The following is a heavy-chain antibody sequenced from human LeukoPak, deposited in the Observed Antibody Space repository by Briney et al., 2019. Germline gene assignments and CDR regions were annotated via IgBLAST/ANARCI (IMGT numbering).Heavy chain of an antibody. CDR2: VYTGGTT. CDR3: AREGSTNYGSGSYKAYYFDY. CDR1: GFTFSTYG. D-gene: IGHD3-10*01. Sequence: GGSLRLSCTASGFTFSTYGMSWVRQAPGKGLEWVSVVYTGGTTYYADSVKGRFTTSRDNSQNTVFLQMNSLRAEDTAVYYCAREGSTNYGSGSYKAYYFDYWGQGTLVTVSS. J-gene: IGHJ4*02. V-gene: IGHV3-23*03.